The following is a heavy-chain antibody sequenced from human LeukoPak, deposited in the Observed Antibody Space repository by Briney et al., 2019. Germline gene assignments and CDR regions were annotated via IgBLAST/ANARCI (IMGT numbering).Heavy chain of an antibody. CDR3: ARELGYYYYMDV. J-gene: IGHJ6*03. Sequence: GGSLRLSCAASGFTFSSYWMHWVRQAPGKGLVWVSRINSDGSSTIYAGSVKGRFTISRDNAKNTLYLQMNSLRAEDTAVYYCARELGYYYYMDVWGKGTTVTVSS. CDR1: GFTFSSYW. CDR2: INSDGSST. V-gene: IGHV3-74*01.